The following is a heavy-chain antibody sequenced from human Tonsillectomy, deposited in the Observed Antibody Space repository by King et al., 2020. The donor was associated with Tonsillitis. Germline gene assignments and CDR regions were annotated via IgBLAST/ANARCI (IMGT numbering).Heavy chain of an antibody. J-gene: IGHJ3*02. CDR1: GGSMNNYY. V-gene: IGHV4-59*01. CDR3: ARPSRQWLGNDAFDI. D-gene: IGHD6-19*01. Sequence: QLQESGPGLVKPSETLSLTCIVSGGSMNNYYWTWIRQPPGKGLEWIGYIYYSGSTNYNPLFKSRVTISVDTSKNHFSLKLSSVTAADTAVYYCARPSRQWLGNDAFDIWGQGTMVTVSS. CDR2: IYYSGST.